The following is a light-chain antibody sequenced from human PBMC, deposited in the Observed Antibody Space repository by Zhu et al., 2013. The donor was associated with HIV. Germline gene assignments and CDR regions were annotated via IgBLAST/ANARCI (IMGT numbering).Light chain of an antibody. V-gene: IGKV1-33*01. Sequence: DIQMTQSPSSLSASVGDRVTITCQASHDIGNSLNWYQHKAGQTPRLIIYDASTSETGVTSRFSGSGSGTHFSFTISRLQPEDMATYYCQEYHHLVAFGPGTKVDIK. CDR3: QEYHHLVA. J-gene: IGKJ3*01. CDR2: DAS. CDR1: HDIGNS.